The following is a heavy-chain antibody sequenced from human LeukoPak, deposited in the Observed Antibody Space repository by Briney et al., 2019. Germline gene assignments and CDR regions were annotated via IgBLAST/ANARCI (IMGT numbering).Heavy chain of an antibody. D-gene: IGHD1-26*01. CDR2: IYTTGRT. V-gene: IGHV4-4*07. J-gene: IGHJ4*02. CDR3: GRQGYTASHYFLDF. Sequence: PSETLSLTCTVSSGSINSYFWGWVRQPPGPGLEWIGRIYTTGRTLCNPSLKSRVTMSVDTSTNQFSLNPRSMTAADTAVYYCGRQGYTASHYFLDFWSQGTLVAVS. CDR1: SGSINSYF.